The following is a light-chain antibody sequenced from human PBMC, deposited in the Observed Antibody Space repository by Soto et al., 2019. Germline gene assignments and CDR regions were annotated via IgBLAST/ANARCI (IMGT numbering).Light chain of an antibody. CDR1: QSVSSY. CDR3: QHRSNWPAT. J-gene: IGKJ1*01. Sequence: EVVLTQSPATLSLSPGERATLSCRASQSVSSYLAWYQQKFGQAPRLLIYDASNRATGIPARFSGSGSGTDFTLTISSLEPEDFAVYYCQHRSNWPATFGQGTKVEIK. CDR2: DAS. V-gene: IGKV3-11*01.